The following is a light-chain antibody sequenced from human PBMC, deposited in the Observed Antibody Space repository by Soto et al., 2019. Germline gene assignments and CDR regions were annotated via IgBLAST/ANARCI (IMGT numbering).Light chain of an antibody. Sequence: DIQMTQSPSTLSASVGDSVTITCRASQSISPWLAWYQQKPGKAPTPLIYKASSLEGGVPSRFSGSGSGTDFNITISSLQPDDFATYYCQQYNTYPLTFGVGTTVEIK. CDR2: KAS. J-gene: IGKJ4*01. V-gene: IGKV1-5*03. CDR3: QQYNTYPLT. CDR1: QSISPW.